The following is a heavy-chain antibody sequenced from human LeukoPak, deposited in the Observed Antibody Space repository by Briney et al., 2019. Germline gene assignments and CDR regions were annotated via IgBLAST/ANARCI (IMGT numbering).Heavy chain of an antibody. J-gene: IGHJ3*02. V-gene: IGHV4-59*01. Sequence: PSETLSLTCTVSGGSISSYYWSWIRQPPGKGLEWIGYICYSGSTNYNPSLKSRVTISVDTSKNQFSLKLSSVTAADTAVYYCAREYDFWSGYYAFDIWGQGTMVTVSS. CDR1: GGSISSYY. D-gene: IGHD3-3*01. CDR2: ICYSGST. CDR3: AREYDFWSGYYAFDI.